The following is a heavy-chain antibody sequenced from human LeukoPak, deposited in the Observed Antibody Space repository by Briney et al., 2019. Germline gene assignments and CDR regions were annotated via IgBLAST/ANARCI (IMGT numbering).Heavy chain of an antibody. Sequence: PGGSLRLSCAASGFTFRSYDMHWVRQATGKGLEWVSGIGTAGEIYYPGSVKGRFTISRDNAKNSLYLQMNSLRAEDTAVYYCARGTSRIAAAIDYWGQGTLVTVSS. V-gene: IGHV3-13*01. CDR3: ARGTSRIAAAIDY. D-gene: IGHD6-13*01. CDR1: GFTFRSYD. J-gene: IGHJ4*02. CDR2: IGTAGEI.